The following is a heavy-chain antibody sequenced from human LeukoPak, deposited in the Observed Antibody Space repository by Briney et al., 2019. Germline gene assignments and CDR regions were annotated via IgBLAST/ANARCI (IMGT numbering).Heavy chain of an antibody. D-gene: IGHD5/OR15-5a*01. CDR2: IYSDGST. Sequence: PGGSLRLSCAPSGFTVSNNYMSWVRQAPGKGLEWVSVIYSDGSTYYADSVKGRFTISRDNAKNTLYLQMNSLRAEDTAVYYCARDGGYGVDYWGQGTLVTVSS. CDR1: GFTVSNNY. J-gene: IGHJ4*02. CDR3: ARDGGYGVDY. V-gene: IGHV3-53*01.